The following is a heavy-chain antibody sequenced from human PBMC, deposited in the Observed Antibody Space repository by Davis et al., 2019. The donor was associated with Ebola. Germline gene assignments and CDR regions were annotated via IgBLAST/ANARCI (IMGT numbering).Heavy chain of an antibody. CDR2: ISSGSTYI. V-gene: IGHV3-21*01. Sequence: GESLKISCAASGFSFSGYTMNWVRQAPGKGLEWVSYISSGSTYIYYPDSVKGRYTISRDNAKNSLYLQMNNLRAEDTAVYYCTRDNLYYYDTSGYHDVFDMWGQGTMVTVSS. CDR1: GFSFSGYT. CDR3: TRDNLYYYDTSGYHDVFDM. D-gene: IGHD3-22*01. J-gene: IGHJ3*02.